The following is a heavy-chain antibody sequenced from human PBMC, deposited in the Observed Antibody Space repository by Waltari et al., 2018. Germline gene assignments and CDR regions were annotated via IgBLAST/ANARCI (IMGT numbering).Heavy chain of an antibody. D-gene: IGHD4-17*01. V-gene: IGHV1-2*06. Sequence: QVQLVQSGAEVKKPGASVKVSCKASGYTFTGYYMHWVRQAPGQGLEWMGRINPNLGGTNYAKKFQGRGTMTRDTSISTAYMELGRLRSDDTAVYDCARADYGDADFDYWGQGTLVTVSS. CDR1: GYTFTGYY. J-gene: IGHJ4*02. CDR3: ARADYGDADFDY. CDR2: INPNLGGT.